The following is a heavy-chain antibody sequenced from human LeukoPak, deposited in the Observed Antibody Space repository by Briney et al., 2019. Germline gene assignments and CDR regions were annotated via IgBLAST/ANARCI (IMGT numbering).Heavy chain of an antibody. Sequence: PGGSLRLSCAASGFTFSSYAMSWVRQPPGKGLEWVSRMGGSGGTTSYADSVKGRFTISRDKSKNTLYLEMNSLRAEDTAVYYCAKDARSSWKDFFDYWGQGTLVTV. D-gene: IGHD6-13*01. V-gene: IGHV3-23*01. CDR2: MGGSGGTT. CDR3: AKDARSSWKDFFDY. CDR1: GFTFSSYA. J-gene: IGHJ4*02.